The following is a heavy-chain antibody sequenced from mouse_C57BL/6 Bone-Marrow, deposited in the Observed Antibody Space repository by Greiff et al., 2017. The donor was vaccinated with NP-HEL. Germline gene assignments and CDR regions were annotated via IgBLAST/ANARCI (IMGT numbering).Heavy chain of an antibody. J-gene: IGHJ2*01. D-gene: IGHD2-2*01. Sequence: VQLQQPGAELVKPGASVKLSCKASGYTFTSYWMHWVKQRPGQGLEWIGMIHPNSGSTNYNEKFKSKATLTVDKSSSTAYMQLSSLTSEDSAVYYCARSGIYYGYDNYFDYWGQGTTLTVSS. V-gene: IGHV1-64*01. CDR2: IHPNSGST. CDR3: ARSGIYYGYDNYFDY. CDR1: GYTFTSYW.